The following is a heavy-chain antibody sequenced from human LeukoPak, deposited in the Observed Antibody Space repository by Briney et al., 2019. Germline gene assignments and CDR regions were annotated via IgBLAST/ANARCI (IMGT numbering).Heavy chain of an antibody. J-gene: IGHJ4*02. CDR3: ARFGGYGSGSYSSAAEY. Sequence: SVKVSCKASGGTFSSYAISWVRQAPGQGLEWMGGIIPIFGTANYAQKFQGRVTITTDESTSTAYMELSSLRSEDTAVYYCARFGGYGSGSYSSAAEYWGQGTLVTVSS. V-gene: IGHV1-69*05. CDR2: IIPIFGTA. CDR1: GGTFSSYA. D-gene: IGHD3-10*01.